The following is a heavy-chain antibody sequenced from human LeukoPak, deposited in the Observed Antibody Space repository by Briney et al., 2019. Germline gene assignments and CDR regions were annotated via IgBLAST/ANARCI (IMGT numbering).Heavy chain of an antibody. CDR2: INHSGSI. CDR1: GGSFSGYY. J-gene: IGHJ4*02. Sequence: SETLSLTCAVYGGSFSGYYWSWIRQPPGKGLEWIGEINHSGSINYNPSLKSRVTISVDTSKNQFSLKLSSVTAADTAVYYCARGVSPDYWGQGTLVTVSS. CDR3: ARGVSPDY. V-gene: IGHV4-34*01.